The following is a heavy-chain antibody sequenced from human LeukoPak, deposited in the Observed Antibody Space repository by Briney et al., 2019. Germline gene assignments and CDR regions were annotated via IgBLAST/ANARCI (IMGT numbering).Heavy chain of an antibody. CDR1: GYTFTSYD. CDR2: MNPNSGNT. V-gene: IGHV1-8*01. Sequence: GASVKVSCKASGYTFTSYDINWVRQATGQGLEWMGWMNPNSGNTGYAQKFQGRVTMTRNTSISTACMELSSLRSEDTAVYYCARGVPAWEPPLDYWGQGTLVTVSS. J-gene: IGHJ4*02. D-gene: IGHD1-26*01. CDR3: ARGVPAWEPPLDY.